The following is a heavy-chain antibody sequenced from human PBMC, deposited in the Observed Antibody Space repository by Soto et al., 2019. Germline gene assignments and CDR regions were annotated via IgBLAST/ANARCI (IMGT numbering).Heavy chain of an antibody. J-gene: IGHJ6*02. D-gene: IGHD3-3*01. V-gene: IGHV1-2*04. CDR3: ARDRLTPYDFWSGYRSSGYSYYYYGMDV. CDR1: GYTFTGYY. CDR2: INPNSGGT. Sequence: GASVKVSCKASGYTFTGYYMHWVRQAPGQGLEWMGWINPNSGGTNYAQKFQGWVTMTRDTSISTAYMELSRLRSDDTAVYYCARDRLTPYDFWSGYRSSGYSYYYYGMDVWGQGTTVTVSS.